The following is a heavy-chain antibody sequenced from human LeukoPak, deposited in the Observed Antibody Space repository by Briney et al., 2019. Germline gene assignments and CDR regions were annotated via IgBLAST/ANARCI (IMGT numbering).Heavy chain of an antibody. D-gene: IGHD6-19*01. J-gene: IGHJ4*02. CDR3: ARDLSSGWYGSVNYFDY. V-gene: IGHV4-39*07. CDR2: IYYSGST. CDR1: GGSISSSNYY. Sequence: SETLSLTCTVSGGSISSSNYYWGWIRQPPGKGLEWIGSIYYSGSTYYNPSLKSRVTISVDTSKNQFSLKLSSVTAADTAVYYCARDLSSGWYGSVNYFDYWGQGTLVTVSS.